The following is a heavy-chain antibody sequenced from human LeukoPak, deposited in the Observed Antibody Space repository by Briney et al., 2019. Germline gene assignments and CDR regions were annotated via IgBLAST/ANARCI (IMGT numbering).Heavy chain of an antibody. D-gene: IGHD4-17*01. CDR2: ISIKSDGGTT. CDR3: ITEPHDYGDFTFGY. CDR1: ELAFKNVW. V-gene: IGHV3-15*01. J-gene: IGHJ4*02. Sequence: GGSRRLSCGPPELAFKNVWMSWARQPPGKGREWVCRISIKSDGGTTDYAAPVKGRFTISRDDSTNTLSLQMSGLKAEDTALYFCITEPHDYGDFTFGYWGQGTLVTVSS.